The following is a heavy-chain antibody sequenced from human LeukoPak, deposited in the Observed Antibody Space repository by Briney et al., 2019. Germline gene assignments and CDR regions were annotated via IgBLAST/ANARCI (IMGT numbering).Heavy chain of an antibody. Sequence: PGGSLRLSCQASGFTFSTYEINWVRQAPGKGLEWVSSINARGHSTYYADSVKGRFTISRDNSQNTLYLQMTSLRAEDRAVYYCAKEPYYDSSGSFDYWGQGTLVTVSS. V-gene: IGHV3-23*01. CDR2: INARGHST. J-gene: IGHJ4*02. CDR1: GFTFSTYE. D-gene: IGHD3-22*01. CDR3: AKEPYYDSSGSFDY.